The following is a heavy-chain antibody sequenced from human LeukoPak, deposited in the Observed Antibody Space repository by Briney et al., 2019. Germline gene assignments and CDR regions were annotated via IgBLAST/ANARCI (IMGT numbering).Heavy chain of an antibody. D-gene: IGHD3-10*01. Sequence: PSETLSLTCTVSGASISSYYWSWIRQPPGKGLEWIGDIYYSGSIKYNPSLKSRVTMSVDTSKNQFSLKLSSVTAADTAVYYCATSQYGPLPSGMDVWGQGTTVTVSS. CDR2: IYYSGSI. CDR3: ATSQYGPLPSGMDV. V-gene: IGHV4-59*12. J-gene: IGHJ6*02. CDR1: GASISSYY.